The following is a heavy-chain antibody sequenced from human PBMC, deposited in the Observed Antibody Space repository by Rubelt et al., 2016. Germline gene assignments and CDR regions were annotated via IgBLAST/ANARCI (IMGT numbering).Heavy chain of an antibody. V-gene: IGHV4-30-4*07. D-gene: IGHD2-21*02. CDR3: ASLCGGDCYPVYGMDV. CDR2: IYYSGST. J-gene: IGHJ6*02. CDR1: GGSISSGGYS. Sequence: ESGPGLVKPSQTLSLTCAVSGGSISSGGYSWSWIRQPPGKGLEWIGYIYYSGSTYYNPSLKSRVTISVDTSKNQFSLKLSSVTAADTAVYYCASLCGGDCYPVYGMDVWGQGTTVTVSS.